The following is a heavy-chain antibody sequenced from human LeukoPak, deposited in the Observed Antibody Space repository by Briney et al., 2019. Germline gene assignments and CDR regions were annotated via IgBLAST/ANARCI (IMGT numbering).Heavy chain of an antibody. CDR3: ARLFGRDGYLYYFDY. D-gene: IGHD5-24*01. V-gene: IGHV5-51*01. CDR2: IYPGDSDT. CDR1: GYSFTSYW. J-gene: IGHJ4*02. Sequence: GESLKISCKGSGYSFTSYWIGWVRQMPGKGLEWMGIIYPGDSDTRYSPSFQGQVTISADKSISTAYLQWSSLKASDTAMYYCARLFGRDGYLYYFDYWGQGTLVTVSS.